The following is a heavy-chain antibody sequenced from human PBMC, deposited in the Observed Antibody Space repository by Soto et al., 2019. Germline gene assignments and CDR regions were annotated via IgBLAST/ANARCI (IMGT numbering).Heavy chain of an antibody. J-gene: IGHJ4*02. CDR1: GFSLSTSGVG. V-gene: IGHV2-5*02. Sequence: QITLKESGPTLVKPTQTLTLTCTFSGFSLSTSGVGVGWIRQPPGKAREWLALIYWDDDKRYSPSLKSRLTITKDTSKNQVVLTMTNMDPVDTATYYCAHRTSQQLVLGYWGQGTLVTVSS. CDR3: AHRTSQQLVLGY. D-gene: IGHD6-13*01. CDR2: IYWDDDK.